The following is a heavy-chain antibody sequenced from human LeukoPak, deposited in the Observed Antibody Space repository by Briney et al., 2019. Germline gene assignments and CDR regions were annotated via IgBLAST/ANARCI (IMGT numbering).Heavy chain of an antibody. D-gene: IGHD6-19*01. J-gene: IGHJ5*02. V-gene: IGHV1-2*02. CDR3: ASMYSSGWYLGFWFDP. Sequence: ASVKVSCKASGYTFTGYYMHWVRQAPGQGLEWMGWINPNSGGTNYAQKFQGRVTMTRDTSISTAYMELSRLRSDDTAVYYCASMYSSGWYLGFWFDPWGQGTLVTVSS. CDR2: INPNSGGT. CDR1: GYTFTGYY.